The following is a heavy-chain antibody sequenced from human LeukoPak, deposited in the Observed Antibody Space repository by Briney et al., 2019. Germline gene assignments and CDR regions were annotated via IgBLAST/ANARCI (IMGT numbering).Heavy chain of an antibody. V-gene: IGHV6-1*01. D-gene: IGHD2-21*01. CDR3: ARILWVRGGSSGYYFDY. CDR1: GDSVSSNSAA. Sequence: SQTLSLTCAISGDSVSSNSAAWNWIRQSPSRGLEWLGRTYYRSKWFNDYAVSVKSRITINPDTSKNQFSLQLNSVTPEDTAVYYCARILWVRGGSSGYYFDYWGQGTLVTVSS. J-gene: IGHJ4*02. CDR2: TYYRSKWFN.